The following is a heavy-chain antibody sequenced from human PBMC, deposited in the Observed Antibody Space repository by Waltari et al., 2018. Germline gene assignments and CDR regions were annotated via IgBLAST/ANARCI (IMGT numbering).Heavy chain of an antibody. V-gene: IGHV4-31*03. J-gene: IGHJ4*02. Sequence: QVQLQESGPGLVKPSQTLSLTCTVSGGSIRSYGYYWSWIRQHPGKGLEWIGHIYYRGNTNYSPSLKDRISISVGTSKNQFSLRLTSVTAADTAVYYCARYGYYGGPPFDSWGQGTLVTVSS. CDR3: ARYGYYGGPPFDS. CDR1: GGSIRSYGYY. CDR2: IYYRGNT. D-gene: IGHD3-3*01.